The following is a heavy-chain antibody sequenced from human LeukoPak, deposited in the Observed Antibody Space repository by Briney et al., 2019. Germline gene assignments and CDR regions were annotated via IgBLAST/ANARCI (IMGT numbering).Heavy chain of an antibody. CDR1: GGSISSYY. J-gene: IGHJ4*01. Sequence: SETLSLTCTVSGGSISSYYWSWIRQPAGKGLEWIGRIYTSGSTNYNPSLKSRVTMSVDTSKNQFSLKLSSVTAADTAVYYCARXRXXXXXGXXDYWGXGTLVTV. CDR3: ARXRXXXXXGXXDY. CDR2: IYTSGST. V-gene: IGHV4-4*07.